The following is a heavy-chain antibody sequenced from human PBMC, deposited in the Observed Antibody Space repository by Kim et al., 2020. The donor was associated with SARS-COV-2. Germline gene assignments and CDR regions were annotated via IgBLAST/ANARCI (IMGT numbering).Heavy chain of an antibody. V-gene: IGHV1-69*13. D-gene: IGHD4-17*01. Sequence: SVKVSCKASGGTFSSYAISWVRQAPGQGLEWMGGIIPIFGTANYAQKFQGRVTITADESTSTAYMELSSLRSEDTAVYYCARGGHYGGFSTSWFDPWGQGTLVTVSS. J-gene: IGHJ5*02. CDR3: ARGGHYGGFSTSWFDP. CDR1: GGTFSSYA. CDR2: IIPIFGTA.